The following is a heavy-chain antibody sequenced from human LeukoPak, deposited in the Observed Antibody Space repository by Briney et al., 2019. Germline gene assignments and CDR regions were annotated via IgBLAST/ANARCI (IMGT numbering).Heavy chain of an antibody. V-gene: IGHV3-48*04. CDR3: ATFVIGPTIDY. CDR2: ISGSGNTI. CDR1: GFTFSSYS. D-gene: IGHD3-22*01. Sequence: GGSLRLSCAASGFTFSSYSMNWVRQAPGKGLEWVSYISGSGNTIYYADSVKGRFTISRDNAKNSVYLQMNSLRAEDTAIYYCATFVIGPTIDYWGQGTLVTVSS. J-gene: IGHJ4*02.